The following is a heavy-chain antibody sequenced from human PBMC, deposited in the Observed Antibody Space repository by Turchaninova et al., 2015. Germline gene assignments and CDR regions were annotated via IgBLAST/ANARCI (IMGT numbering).Heavy chain of an antibody. CDR2: IGGSDYGT. CDR3: AKNGEILMEYASRPNNWLDP. J-gene: IGHJ5*02. Sequence: LYCAAFGFSFRKYAMHWVRQAPGKGLEWVSGIGGSDYGTYYADSVKGRFTISRDNSKNTLYLQMNSLRAEDTAVYYCAKNGEILMEYASRPNNWLDPWGQGTLVTVSS. D-gene: IGHD2-8*01. V-gene: IGHV3-23*01. CDR1: GFSFRKYA.